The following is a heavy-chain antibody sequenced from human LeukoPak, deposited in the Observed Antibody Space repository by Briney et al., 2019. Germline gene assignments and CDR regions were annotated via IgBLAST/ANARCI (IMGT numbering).Heavy chain of an antibody. D-gene: IGHD3-22*01. CDR3: ARELGSGYTFDI. CDR1: GGSFGGYY. CDR2: INHSGST. Sequence: SETLSLTCAVYGGSFGGYYWSWIRQPPGKGLEWIGEINHSGSTNYNPSLKSRVTISVDTSKNQFSLKLSSVTAADTAVYYCARELGSGYTFDIWGQGTMVTVSS. V-gene: IGHV4-34*01. J-gene: IGHJ3*02.